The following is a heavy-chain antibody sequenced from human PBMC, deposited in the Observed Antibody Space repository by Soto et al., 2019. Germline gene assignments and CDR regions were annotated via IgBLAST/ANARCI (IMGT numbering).Heavy chain of an antibody. CDR3: ARDLNDDVWSGTPYYYYCNGMDG. Sequence: GYARRCVHQETGHGREWNRWINPNSGGTNYAQTFQGRVTMTRDTSISTAYMELSRLRSDDTAVYYCARDLNDDVWSGTPYYYYCNGMDGWGQGTTVPCSS. J-gene: IGHJ6*02. CDR2: INPNSGGT. D-gene: IGHD3-3*01. V-gene: IGHV1-2*02. CDR1: GYA.